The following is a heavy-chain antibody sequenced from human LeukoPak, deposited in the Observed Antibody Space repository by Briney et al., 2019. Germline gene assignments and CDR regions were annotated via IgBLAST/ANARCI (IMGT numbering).Heavy chain of an antibody. D-gene: IGHD6-13*01. CDR1: GFTFSSYS. CDR3: AKRSPRFLDSSWQTSKDFYN. V-gene: IGHV3-23*01. CDR2: ISGSGSST. J-gene: IGHJ1*01. Sequence: PGGSLRLSCAASGFTFSSYSMNWVRQAPGMGLEWVSAISGSGSSTYYANSVKGRFTISRDNSKNTLYLQMNSLRAEDTAVYYCAKRSPRFLDSSWQTSKDFYNWGRGTLVIVSS.